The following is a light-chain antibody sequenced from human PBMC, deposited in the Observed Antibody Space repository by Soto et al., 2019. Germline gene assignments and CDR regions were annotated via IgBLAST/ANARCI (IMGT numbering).Light chain of an antibody. J-gene: IGKJ1*01. V-gene: IGKV3-20*01. CDR2: GAS. CDR1: QSISSGY. CDR3: QQYGSSPWT. Sequence: ESVLTQYPGTLSLSHGERATLSCRASQSISSGYLAWYQQKPGQAPRLPIYGASSRATGIPDRFSGSGSGTDFTLTISRLEPEDIAVFYCQQYGSSPWTFGQGTKVDI.